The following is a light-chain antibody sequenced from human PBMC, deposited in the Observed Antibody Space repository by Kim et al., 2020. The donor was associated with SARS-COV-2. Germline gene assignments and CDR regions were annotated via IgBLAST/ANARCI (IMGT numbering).Light chain of an antibody. CDR2: DAS. Sequence: LSWSPGERATLSSRASQSVSNYLAWYQQKPGQAPRLLIYDASNRATGIPARFSGSGFGTDFTLTISSLETEDFAVYYCQQRTSALTFGGGTKVEI. J-gene: IGKJ4*01. CDR1: QSVSNY. V-gene: IGKV3-11*01. CDR3: QQRTSALT.